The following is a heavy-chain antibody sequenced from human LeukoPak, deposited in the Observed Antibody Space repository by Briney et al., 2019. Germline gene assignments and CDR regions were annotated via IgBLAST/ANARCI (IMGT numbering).Heavy chain of an antibody. V-gene: IGHV3-48*01. CDR3: ARDALGYCSSTSCYAGNWFDP. Sequence: GGSLRLSCAASGFTFSSYIMNWVRQAPGKGLEWVSYISSSSSTIYYADSVKGRFTISRDNAKNSLYLQMNSLRAEDTAVYYCARDALGYCSSTSCYAGNWFDPWGQGTLVTVSS. CDR1: GFTFSSYI. J-gene: IGHJ5*02. D-gene: IGHD2-2*01. CDR2: ISSSSSTI.